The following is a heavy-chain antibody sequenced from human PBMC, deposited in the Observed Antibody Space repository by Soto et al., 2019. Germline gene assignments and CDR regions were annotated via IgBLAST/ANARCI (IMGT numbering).Heavy chain of an antibody. CDR2: ISANDVGT. CDR3: AKAKNDYNWDNRPPFDY. Sequence: VGSLRLSCEASGFTLRNYAMTWVRQAPGKGLEWVSLISANDVGTYYAESVKTRFTISTDQSRNTVYLQMDSLRADDTAIYYCAKAKNDYNWDNRPPFDYWGQGTLVTVSS. J-gene: IGHJ4*02. D-gene: IGHD1-20*01. V-gene: IGHV3-23*01. CDR1: GFTLRNYA.